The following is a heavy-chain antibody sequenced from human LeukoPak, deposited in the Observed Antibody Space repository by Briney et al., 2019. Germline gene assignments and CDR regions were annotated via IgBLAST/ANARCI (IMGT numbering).Heavy chain of an antibody. CDR3: AKSKDCTNGVCYNYIDV. J-gene: IGHJ6*03. V-gene: IGHV3-9*01. D-gene: IGHD2-8*01. CDR1: GFTFDDYA. CDR2: ISWNSGSI. Sequence: GRSLRLSCAASGFTFDDYAMHWVRQAPGKGLEWVSGISWNSGSIGYADSVKGRFTISRDNAKNSLYLQMNSLRAEDTALYYCAKSKDCTNGVCYNYIDVWGKGTTVTVSS.